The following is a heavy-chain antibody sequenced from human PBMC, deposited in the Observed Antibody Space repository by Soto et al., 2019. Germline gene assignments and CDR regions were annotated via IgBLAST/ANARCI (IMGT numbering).Heavy chain of an antibody. CDR2: ISYDGSNK. V-gene: IGHV3-30*18. J-gene: IGHJ6*02. CDR1: GFTFSSYG. D-gene: IGHD6-19*01. Sequence: PGGSLRLSCEASGFTFSSYGMHWVRQAPGKGLEWVAIISYDGSNKYYADSVKGRFTISRDNSKNTLYLQMSSLRAEDTAVYYCVKDGSSGWPYFYDMDVWGQGTTVTVSS. CDR3: VKDGSSGWPYFYDMDV.